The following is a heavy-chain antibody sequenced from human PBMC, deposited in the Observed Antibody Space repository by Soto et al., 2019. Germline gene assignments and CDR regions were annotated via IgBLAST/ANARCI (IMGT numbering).Heavy chain of an antibody. D-gene: IGHD2-2*01. J-gene: IGHJ6*02. Sequence: EVQLLESGGGLVQPGGSLGLACAASGFTFRDYVMTWVRQAPGKGLEWVSGISGGGGSTFYTDSVKGRFTISRDNSKNTLFLQMSSLRAEDTAVYYCARGFCDTISCYGNVWGQGTTVTVSS. CDR3: ARGFCDTISCYGNV. CDR2: ISGGGGST. CDR1: GFTFRDYV. V-gene: IGHV3-23*01.